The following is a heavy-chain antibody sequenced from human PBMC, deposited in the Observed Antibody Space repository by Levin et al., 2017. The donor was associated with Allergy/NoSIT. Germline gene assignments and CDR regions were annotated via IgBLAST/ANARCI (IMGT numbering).Heavy chain of an antibody. D-gene: IGHD2-2*01. CDR2: ISYDGSDK. CDR1: GFTIRSYG. V-gene: IGHV3-30*18. Sequence: PGGSLRLSCAASGFTIRSYGMHWVRQAPGKGLEWVAVISYDGSDKYYRDSVKGRFTISRDNSKNTVYLEMNSLRTEDTAVYYCVKDRAAIPAAMLGYGMDVWGQGTTVTVSS. J-gene: IGHJ6*02. CDR3: VKDRAAIPAAMLGYGMDV.